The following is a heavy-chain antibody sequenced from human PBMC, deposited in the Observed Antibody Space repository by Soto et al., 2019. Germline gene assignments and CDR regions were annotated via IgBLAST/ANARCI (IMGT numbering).Heavy chain of an antibody. CDR2: INTYNGNT. J-gene: IGHJ6*02. CDR1: GYTFTRYG. V-gene: IGHV1-18*01. CDR3: AMVDVYVTPSPQDV. Sequence: QVQLVQSGAEVKNPGASVKVSCKASGYTFTRYGIGWARQAPGQGLEWMGWINTYNGNTNYAQNVQGRVTLTTDTSTCTAYMELRCLRSNDTAIYYCAMVDVYVTPSPQDVWGQGTTVIVSS. D-gene: IGHD3-16*01.